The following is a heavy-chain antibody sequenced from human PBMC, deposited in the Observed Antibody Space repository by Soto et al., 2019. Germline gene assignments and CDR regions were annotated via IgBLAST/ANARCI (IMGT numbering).Heavy chain of an antibody. CDR3: ASSSFDSSGYYSRY. V-gene: IGHV4-34*01. Sequence: PSETLSLTCAVYGGSFSGYYWSWIRQPPGKGLEWIGEINHSGSTNYNPSLKSRVTISVDTSKNQFSLKLSSVTAADTAVYYCASSSFDSSGYYSRYLGQGTLVTVSS. CDR2: INHSGST. J-gene: IGHJ4*02. D-gene: IGHD3-22*01. CDR1: GGSFSGYY.